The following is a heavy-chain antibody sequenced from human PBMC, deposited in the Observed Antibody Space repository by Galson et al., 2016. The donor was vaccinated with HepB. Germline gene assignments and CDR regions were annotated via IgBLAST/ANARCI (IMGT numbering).Heavy chain of an antibody. D-gene: IGHD5-12*01. Sequence: SLRLSCAASGFTFRAYTMNWVRQAPGKGLQWVSSISSGSRHLPNADSLKGRFSIARDDAKNSVFLQMNSLTVDDTAKYCCARDRVDIVAAPSSIRNYYGMDVWGQGTTVTVSS. J-gene: IGHJ6*02. CDR3: ARDRVDIVAAPSSIRNYYGMDV. V-gene: IGHV3-21*04. CDR2: ISSGSRHL. CDR1: GFTFRAYT.